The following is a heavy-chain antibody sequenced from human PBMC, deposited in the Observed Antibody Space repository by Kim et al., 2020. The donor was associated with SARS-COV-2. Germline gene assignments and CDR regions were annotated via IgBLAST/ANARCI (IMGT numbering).Heavy chain of an antibody. V-gene: IGHV3-43*02. D-gene: IGHD2-2*01. CDR3: AKDVCSSTSCPYYYYYGMDV. J-gene: IGHJ6*02. Sequence: GGSLRLSCGASGFRFDEYDMNWVRQAPGKGLEWVSLISADGVSTYYADSVKGRFTISRDNNRNSLYLQMSSLRSEDTASYFCAKDVCSSTSCPYYYYYGMDVWGQGTTVIVSS. CDR2: ISADGVST. CDR1: GFRFDEYD.